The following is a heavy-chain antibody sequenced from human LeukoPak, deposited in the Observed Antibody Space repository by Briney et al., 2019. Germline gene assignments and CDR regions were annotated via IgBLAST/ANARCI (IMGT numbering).Heavy chain of an antibody. J-gene: IGHJ4*02. V-gene: IGHV3-33*01. Sequence: GGSLRLSCAASGFTFSSYGMHWVRQAPGKGLEWVAVIWNDASHDNYVDSVKGRFTISRDNSKNTLYLQMGSLRAEDMAVYYCVRWGSTSCYDYWGQGTLVTVSS. CDR3: VRWGSTSCYDY. CDR1: GFTFSSYG. D-gene: IGHD2-2*01. CDR2: IWNDASHD.